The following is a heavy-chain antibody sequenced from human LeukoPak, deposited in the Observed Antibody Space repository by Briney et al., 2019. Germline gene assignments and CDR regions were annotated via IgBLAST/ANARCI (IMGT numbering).Heavy chain of an antibody. CDR2: ISYDGSNK. CDR3: AKVLLWFGELPYYFDY. J-gene: IGHJ4*02. V-gene: IGHV3-30*18. CDR1: GFTFSSFG. Sequence: GGSLRLSRAASGFTFSSFGMHWVRQAPGKGLEWVAVISYDGSNKYYADSVKGRFTISRDNSKNTLYLQMNGLRAEDTAVYYCAKVLLWFGELPYYFDYWGQGTLVTVSS. D-gene: IGHD3-10*01.